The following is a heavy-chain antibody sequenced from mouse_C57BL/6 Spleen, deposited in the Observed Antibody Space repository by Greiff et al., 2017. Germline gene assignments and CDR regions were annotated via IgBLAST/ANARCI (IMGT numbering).Heavy chain of an antibody. Sequence: EVKLMESGGDLVKPGGSLKLSCAASGFTFSSYGMSWVRQTPDKRLEWVATISSGGSYTYYPDSVKGRFTISRDNAKNTLYLQMSSLKSEDTAMYYCARRDSAGRLLWYFDVWGTGTTVTVSS. J-gene: IGHJ1*03. CDR3: ARRDSAGRLLWYFDV. CDR2: ISSGGSYT. CDR1: GFTFSSYG. D-gene: IGHD3-2*02. V-gene: IGHV5-6*02.